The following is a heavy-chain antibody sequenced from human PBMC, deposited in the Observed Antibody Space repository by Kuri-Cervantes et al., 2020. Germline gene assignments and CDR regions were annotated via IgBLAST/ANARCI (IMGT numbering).Heavy chain of an antibody. V-gene: IGHV3-23*01. CDR1: EINFSAYV. D-gene: IGHD3-22*01. CDR2: ISGSGGST. CDR3: ARASGITMIVVVITLDY. J-gene: IGHJ4*02. Sequence: LSLTCAASEINFSAYVMGWVRLAPGKGLEWVSAISGSGGSTYYADSVKGRFTISRDNSKNTLYLQMNSLRAEDTAVYYCARASGITMIVVVITLDYWGQGTLVTVSS.